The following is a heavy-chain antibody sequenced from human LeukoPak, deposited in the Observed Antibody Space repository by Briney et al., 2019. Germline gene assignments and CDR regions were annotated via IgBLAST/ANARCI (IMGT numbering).Heavy chain of an antibody. CDR2: IYYSGST. Sequence: SETLSLTCTVSGGSVNSGSYYWSWLRQPPGKGLEWIGYIYYSGSTNYNPSLKSRVTISVDTSKNQFSLKLSSVTAADTAVYYCARGLALRYFDWSMHYYYYYGMDVWGQGTTVTVSS. J-gene: IGHJ6*02. D-gene: IGHD3-9*01. CDR3: ARGLALRYFDWSMHYYYYYGMDV. CDR1: GGSVNSGSYY. V-gene: IGHV4-61*01.